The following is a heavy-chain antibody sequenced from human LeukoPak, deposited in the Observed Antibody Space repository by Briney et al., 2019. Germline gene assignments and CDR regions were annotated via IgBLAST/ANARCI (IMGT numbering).Heavy chain of an antibody. CDR1: GGSISSSSYY. Sequence: SETLSLTCTVSGGSISSSSYYWGWIRQPPGKGLEWIGSIYYSGSTYYNPSLKSRVTISVDTSKNQFSLKLSSVTAADTAVYYCARRPRAGYCSGGSCYWFDPWGQGTLVTVSS. J-gene: IGHJ5*02. V-gene: IGHV4-39*07. CDR3: ARRPRAGYCSGGSCYWFDP. CDR2: IYYSGST. D-gene: IGHD2-15*01.